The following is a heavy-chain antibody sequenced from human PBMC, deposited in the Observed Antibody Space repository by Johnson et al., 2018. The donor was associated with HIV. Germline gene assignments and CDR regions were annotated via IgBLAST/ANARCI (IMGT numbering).Heavy chain of an antibody. Sequence: VESGGGLVQPGGSLRLSCAASGFTFDDYGMSWVRQAPGKGLEWVSGINWNGGSTGYADSVKGRFTISRDNAKNSLYLQMNSLRAEDTALYYCARDFYAVVATPFIGSAFDIWGQGTMVTVS. J-gene: IGHJ3*02. CDR3: ARDFYAVVATPFIGSAFDI. CDR2: INWNGGST. D-gene: IGHD5-12*01. V-gene: IGHV3-20*04. CDR1: GFTFDDYG.